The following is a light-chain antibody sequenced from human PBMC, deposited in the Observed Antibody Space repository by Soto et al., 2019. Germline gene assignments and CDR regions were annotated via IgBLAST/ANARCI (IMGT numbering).Light chain of an antibody. J-gene: IGKJ4*01. Sequence: QMTQSPSSLSASVGEKIIITCRASRDVGSDVSWYQQKPGEAPKLLIYDASALPRGVPSRFSGRGSGTEFTLSISSLQPDDAATYYCQQYISFPLSLGGGTKVDIK. CDR1: RDVGSD. CDR3: QQYISFPLS. V-gene: IGKV1-17*01. CDR2: DAS.